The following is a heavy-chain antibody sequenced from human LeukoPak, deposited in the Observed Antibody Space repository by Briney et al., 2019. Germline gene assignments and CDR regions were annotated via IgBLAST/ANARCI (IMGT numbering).Heavy chain of an antibody. CDR1: GGGSISSSNHY. CDR2: INYSGST. Sequence: SETLSLTCIVSGGGSISSSNHYWGWIRQPPGKGLEWIGSINYSGSTQYNPSLKSRVTLSVDTSKNQFSLKLSSVTAADTAVYYCATRITIFGVVPRNYFDYWGQGTLVTVSS. V-gene: IGHV4-39*01. D-gene: IGHD3-3*01. J-gene: IGHJ4*02. CDR3: ATRITIFGVVPRNYFDY.